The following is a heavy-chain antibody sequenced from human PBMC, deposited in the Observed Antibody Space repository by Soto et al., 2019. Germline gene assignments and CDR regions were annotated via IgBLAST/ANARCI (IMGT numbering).Heavy chain of an antibody. D-gene: IGHD1-26*01. CDR2: ISYDGSNK. Sequence: GGSLRLSCAASGFTFSSYGMHWVRQAPGKGLEWVAVISYDGSNKYYADSVKGRFTISRDNSKNTLYLQMNSLRAEDTAVYYYANWGGAGIVGAIVYWGQGTLVTVSS. J-gene: IGHJ4*02. V-gene: IGHV3-30*18. CDR3: ANWGGAGIVGAIVY. CDR1: GFTFSSYG.